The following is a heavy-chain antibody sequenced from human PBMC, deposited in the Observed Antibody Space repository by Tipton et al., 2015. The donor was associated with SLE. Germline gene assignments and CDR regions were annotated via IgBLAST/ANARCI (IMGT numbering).Heavy chain of an antibody. J-gene: IGHJ6*03. Sequence: TLSLTCTVSGGSISSYYWSWIRQPPGKGLEWIGEINHSGSTTYNPSLKNRVTISSHTSKKQFSLKLTSVTAADTAVYYCAREARPYYYYYYMDVWGKGTTVTVSS. CDR1: GGSISSYY. CDR2: INHSGST. V-gene: IGHV4-59*12. CDR3: AREARPYYYYYYMDV.